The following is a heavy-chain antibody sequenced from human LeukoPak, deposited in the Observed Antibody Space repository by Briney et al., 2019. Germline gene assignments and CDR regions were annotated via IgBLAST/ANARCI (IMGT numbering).Heavy chain of an antibody. CDR1: GGTFSSYA. V-gene: IGHV1-69*04. Sequence: SVKVSCKASGGTFSSYAISWVRQAPGQGLELMGRFIPILGIANYAQKFQGRVTITADKSTSTAYMELSSLRSEDTAVYYCASSTTGGPIVVVVADAFDIWGQGTMVTVSS. D-gene: IGHD2-15*01. J-gene: IGHJ3*02. CDR2: FIPILGIA. CDR3: ASSTTGGPIVVVVADAFDI.